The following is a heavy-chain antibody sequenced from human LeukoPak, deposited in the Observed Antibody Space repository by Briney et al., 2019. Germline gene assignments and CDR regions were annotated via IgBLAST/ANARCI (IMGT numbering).Heavy chain of an antibody. CDR2: ISGNNDNP. V-gene: IGHV1-18*01. CDR1: GYTFSNFG. D-gene: IGHD1-26*01. CDR3: ARDGTSMDDY. J-gene: IGHJ4*02. Sequence: GASVKVSCKASGYTFSNFGISWVRQAPGQGLEWMGWISGNNDNPNYGQKFQGRLTVTTDSSTNTACMELRNLRSDDTAVYYCARDGTSMDDYWGQGTLVTVSS.